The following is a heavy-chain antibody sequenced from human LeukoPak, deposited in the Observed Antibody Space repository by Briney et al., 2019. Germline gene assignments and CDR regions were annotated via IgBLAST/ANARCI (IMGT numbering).Heavy chain of an antibody. D-gene: IGHD2/OR15-2a*01. CDR1: GRSFSGYY. Sequence: SETLSLTCAVYGRSFSGYYWSWIRQPPGKGLEWIGEINHSGSTNYNPSLKSRVTISVDTSKNQFSLKLSSVTAADTAVYYCARGVLSLRYYYYMDVWGKGTTVTVSS. CDR3: ARGVLSLRYYYYMDV. J-gene: IGHJ6*03. V-gene: IGHV4-34*01. CDR2: INHSGST.